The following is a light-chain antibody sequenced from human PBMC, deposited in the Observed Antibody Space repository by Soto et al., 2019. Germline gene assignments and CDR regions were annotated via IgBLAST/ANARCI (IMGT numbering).Light chain of an antibody. Sequence: EIWLTQSPGTLVFSPGERATLSLRASQSVSSSYLAWYQQKPGQAPRLLIYGASTRATGIPARFSGSGSGTEFTLTISSLQSEDFAVYYCQQYNNWPPSTFGQGTRLEIK. CDR3: QQYNNWPPST. CDR2: GAS. J-gene: IGKJ5*01. V-gene: IGKV3D-15*01. CDR1: QSVSSSY.